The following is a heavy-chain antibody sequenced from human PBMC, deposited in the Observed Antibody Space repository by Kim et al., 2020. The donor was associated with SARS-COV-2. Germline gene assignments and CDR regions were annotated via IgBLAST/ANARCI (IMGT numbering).Heavy chain of an antibody. J-gene: IGHJ4*02. CDR3: AMDYSITLYYFDY. Sequence: GGSLRLSCAASGFTFSSYGMHWVRQAPGKGLEWVGVISYDGSNKYYAYPVKGRFTISSDNSKNTLYLQMNRLRAEDTAVYYCAMDYSITLYYFDYCGQRT. CDR2: ISYDGSNK. V-gene: IGHV3-30*03. CDR1: GFTFSSYG. D-gene: IGHD4-4*01.